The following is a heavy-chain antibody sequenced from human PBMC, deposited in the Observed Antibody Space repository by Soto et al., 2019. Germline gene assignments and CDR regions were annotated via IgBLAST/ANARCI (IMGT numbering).Heavy chain of an antibody. D-gene: IGHD3-16*02. CDR2: VSATAGTT. V-gene: IGHV3-23*01. J-gene: IGHJ4*02. Sequence: GGSLRLSCAASGFTFSNYAMSWVRQAPGKGLEWVSLVSATAGTTYYTDSVKGRFTISRDNSRNTVYLQMNSLRADDTAVYYCAKDHRMVGSYRTSYFDYWGQGTLVTVSS. CDR3: AKDHRMVGSYRTSYFDY. CDR1: GFTFSNYA.